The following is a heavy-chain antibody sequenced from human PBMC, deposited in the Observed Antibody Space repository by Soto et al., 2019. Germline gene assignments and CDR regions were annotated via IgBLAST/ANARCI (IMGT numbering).Heavy chain of an antibody. CDR2: IYYSGST. Sequence: QLQLQESGPGLVKPSETLSLTCTVSGGSISSSSYYWGWLGQPPGKGLEWFGSIYYSGSTYSNPSLKSRVTISVDTSQNQFSLKLSSVTAADTAVYYCARLVDYSSVFDYWGQGTLVTVSS. V-gene: IGHV4-39*01. D-gene: IGHD6-25*01. CDR3: ARLVDYSSVFDY. CDR1: GGSISSSSYY. J-gene: IGHJ4*02.